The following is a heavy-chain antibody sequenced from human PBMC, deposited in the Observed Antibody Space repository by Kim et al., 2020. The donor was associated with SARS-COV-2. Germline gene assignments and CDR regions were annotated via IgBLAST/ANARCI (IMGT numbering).Heavy chain of an antibody. D-gene: IGHD6-13*01. CDR3: AKDFAAAGLGGMDV. CDR1: GFTFGDYA. CDR2: ISWNSGSI. J-gene: IGHJ6*02. V-gene: IGHV3-9*01. Sequence: GGSLRLSCAASGFTFGDYAMHWVRQAPGKGLEWVSGISWNSGSIGYADSVKGRFTISRDNAKNSLYLQMNSLRAEDTALYYCAKDFAAAGLGGMDVWGQGTTVTVSS.